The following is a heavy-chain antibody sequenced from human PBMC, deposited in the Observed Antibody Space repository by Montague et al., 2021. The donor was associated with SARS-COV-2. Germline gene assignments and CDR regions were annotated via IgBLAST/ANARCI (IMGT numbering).Heavy chain of an antibody. CDR3: ASSGGYYYYYQGVDV. CDR1: GGSVSSATYY. V-gene: IGHV4-61*01. CDR2: INYSGST. D-gene: IGHD3-10*01. J-gene: IGHJ6*02. Sequence: SETLSLTCTVSGGSVSSATYYWSWIRQPPGKGLEWIGYINYSGSTSCNPSLKSRVTLSVDMSKNQFSLKLNSVTAADTAVYYCASSGGYYYYYQGVDVWGQGTTVTVSS.